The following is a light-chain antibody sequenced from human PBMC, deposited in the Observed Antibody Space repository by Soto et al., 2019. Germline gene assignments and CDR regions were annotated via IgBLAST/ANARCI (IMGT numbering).Light chain of an antibody. V-gene: IGKV1-33*01. J-gene: IGKJ4*01. CDR1: QDISNY. Sequence: DIQMTQSPSSLSASVGDRVTITCQASQDISNYLNWYQQKPGNAPMLLISDASTLETGVPSRCSGSRSGTAFTSPISSLQPEDVATYFCQQCDDIPLTFGGGTKVEI. CDR2: DAS. CDR3: QQCDDIPLT.